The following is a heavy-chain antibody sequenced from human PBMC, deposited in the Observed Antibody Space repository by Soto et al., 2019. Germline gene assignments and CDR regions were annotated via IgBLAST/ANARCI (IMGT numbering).Heavy chain of an antibody. CDR3: ASVETKNYYYGMDV. J-gene: IGHJ6*02. V-gene: IGHV1-69*12. Sequence: QVQLVQSGAEVKKPGSSVMGSCKAAGGTFSSYAISRVRQAPGQGLEWMGGIIPIFRTADYAQKFQGRVTITEDESTGTAYMELSSLRSEDTTVYYCASVETKNYYYGMDVWGQATTLTFSS. CDR1: GGTFSSYA. CDR2: IIPIFRTA. D-gene: IGHD2-15*01.